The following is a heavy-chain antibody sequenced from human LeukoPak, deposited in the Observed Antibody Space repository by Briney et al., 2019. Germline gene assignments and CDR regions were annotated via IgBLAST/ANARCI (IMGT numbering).Heavy chain of an antibody. D-gene: IGHD2-15*01. CDR2: SYPSDSDT. Sequence: GESLRISCKGSVYSFTNYWITWVRQMPGKGLEGMGRSYPSDSDTNYSPSFQGHVTISADKSISTAYLQWSSLKASDTAMFYCAVSYCSGGSCYPYYFDYWGLGTLVTVSS. CDR3: AVSYCSGGSCYPYYFDY. V-gene: IGHV5-10-1*01. CDR1: VYSFTNYW. J-gene: IGHJ4*02.